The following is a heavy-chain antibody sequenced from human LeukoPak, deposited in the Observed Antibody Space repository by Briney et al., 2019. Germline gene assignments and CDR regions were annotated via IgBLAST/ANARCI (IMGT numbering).Heavy chain of an antibody. D-gene: IGHD4-11*01. Sequence: GGSLRLSCAASGFTFSSYAMSWVRQAPGKGLEWVSVISGSGGSTYYADSVKGRFTISRGNSKNTLYLQMNSLRAEDTAVYYCAKDSYSNYAYWGQGTLVTVSS. CDR3: AKDSYSNYAY. J-gene: IGHJ4*02. CDR1: GFTFSSYA. CDR2: ISGSGGST. V-gene: IGHV3-23*01.